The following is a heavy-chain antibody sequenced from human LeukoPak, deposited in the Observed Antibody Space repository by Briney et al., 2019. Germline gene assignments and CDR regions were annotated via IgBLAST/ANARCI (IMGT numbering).Heavy chain of an antibody. CDR3: ARRGYSYGDAFDI. Sequence: SETLSLTCTVSGGSISTYYWSWIRQPPGKGLEWIGYIYYSGSTNYNPSLKSRVTISVDTSKNQFSLKLTSVTAADTAVYYCARRGYSYGDAFDIWGQGTMVTVSS. CDR1: GGSISTYY. CDR2: IYYSGST. J-gene: IGHJ3*02. D-gene: IGHD5-18*01. V-gene: IGHV4-59*01.